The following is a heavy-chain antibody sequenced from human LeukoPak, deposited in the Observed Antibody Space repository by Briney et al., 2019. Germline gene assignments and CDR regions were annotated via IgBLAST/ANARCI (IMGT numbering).Heavy chain of an antibody. CDR1: GFTFSSYW. D-gene: IGHD2-2*02. J-gene: IGHJ6*03. CDR3: ARDGWNIVVVPAAIRSTYYYYYYMDV. CDR2: IKQDGSEK. V-gene: IGHV3-7*01. Sequence: GGSLRLSCAASGFTFSSYWMSWVRQAPGKGLEWVANIKQDGSEKYYVDSVKGRFTIHREHAKNSLYLQMNSLRDEDTAVYYCARDGWNIVVVPAAIRSTYYYYYYMDVWGKGTTVTVSS.